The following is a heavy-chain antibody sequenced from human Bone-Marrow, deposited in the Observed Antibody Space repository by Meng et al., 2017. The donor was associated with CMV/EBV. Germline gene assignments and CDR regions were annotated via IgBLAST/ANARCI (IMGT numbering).Heavy chain of an antibody. CDR3: ATSSGSYYGDYFDY. Sequence: GESLKISCAAFGFTVSSNYMSWVRQAPGKGLEWVSVIYSGGSTYYADSVKGRFTISRDNSKNTLYLQMNSLRAEDTAVYYCATSSGSYYGDYFDYWGQGTLVTVSS. V-gene: IGHV3-66*02. CDR1: GFTVSSNY. D-gene: IGHD1-26*01. J-gene: IGHJ4*02. CDR2: IYSGGST.